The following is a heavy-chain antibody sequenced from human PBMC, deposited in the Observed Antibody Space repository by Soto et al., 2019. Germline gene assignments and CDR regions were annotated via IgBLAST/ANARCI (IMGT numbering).Heavy chain of an antibody. J-gene: IGHJ4*02. Sequence: QVQLQESGPGLVKPSETLSLTCTVSGGSISSYYWSWIRQPPGKGLEWIGYIYYSGSTNYNPSLKSRVTISVDTSKNQCSLELSSVTAADTVVYYCERDRRGGFDSWGQGTLVTVSS. CDR2: IYYSGST. CDR1: GGSISSYY. V-gene: IGHV4-59*01. CDR3: ERDRRGGFDS. D-gene: IGHD3-10*01.